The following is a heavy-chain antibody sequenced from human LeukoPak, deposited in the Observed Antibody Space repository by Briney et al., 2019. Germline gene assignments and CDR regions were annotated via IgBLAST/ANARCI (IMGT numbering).Heavy chain of an antibody. J-gene: IGHJ6*02. CDR2: ISNDGSST. CDR3: ARDVAGNPPYYSDGMDV. Sequence: GGSLRLSCAVSGFTFSSYWIHWVRQASGKGLVWVSRISNDGSSTSYADSVKGRFTISRDNAKNTVHLQMNSLRAEDTAVYYCARDVAGNPPYYSDGMDVWGRGTTVTVSS. CDR1: GFTFSSYW. V-gene: IGHV3-74*01. D-gene: IGHD6-19*01.